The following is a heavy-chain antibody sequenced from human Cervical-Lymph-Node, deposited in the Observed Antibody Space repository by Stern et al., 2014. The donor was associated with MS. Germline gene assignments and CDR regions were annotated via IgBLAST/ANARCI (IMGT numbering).Heavy chain of an antibody. CDR1: GYTFKDYY. CDR2: INPISGGT. CDR3: ARSWAMAPLDY. J-gene: IGHJ4*02. D-gene: IGHD6-19*01. V-gene: IGHV1-2*02. Sequence: VQLVQSGAEVKKPGASVKVSCKTSGYTFKDYYMNWVRLAPGQGLEWMGWINPISGGTNYAQKFQGRVTMTRDTSISTAYMEMTRLRSDDTAIYFCARSWAMAPLDYWGQGTPVTVSS.